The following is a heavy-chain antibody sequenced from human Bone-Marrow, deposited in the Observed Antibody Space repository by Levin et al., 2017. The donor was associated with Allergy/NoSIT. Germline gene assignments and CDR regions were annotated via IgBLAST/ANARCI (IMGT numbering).Heavy chain of an antibody. V-gene: IGHV3-11*01. D-gene: IGHD3-22*01. CDR3: ARGPNYSEGSGYPVFEH. CDR2: ISISGYTT. J-gene: IGHJ4*02. CDR1: GFDFGDYY. Sequence: PGGSLRLSCAASGFDFGDYYMNWIRQAPGKGLEWVAYISISGYTTFYADSVKGRFAISRDNGDNSVFLQMNSLRGNDTAVYYGARGPNYSEGSGYPVFEHWGQGIKVTVSS.